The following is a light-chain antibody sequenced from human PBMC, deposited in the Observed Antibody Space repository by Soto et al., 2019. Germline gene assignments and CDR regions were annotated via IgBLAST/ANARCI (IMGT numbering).Light chain of an antibody. J-gene: IGLJ2*01. CDR3: SSYTSSRAFVV. CDR2: DVS. Sequence: QSVLTQPASVSGSPGQSITISCTGTSSDVGGYNYVSWYQQHPGKAPKLMIYDVSNRPSGVSNRFSGSKSGNTASLTISGLQAEDEADYYCSSYTSSRAFVVFGGGTKLTVL. CDR1: SSDVGGYNY. V-gene: IGLV2-14*01.